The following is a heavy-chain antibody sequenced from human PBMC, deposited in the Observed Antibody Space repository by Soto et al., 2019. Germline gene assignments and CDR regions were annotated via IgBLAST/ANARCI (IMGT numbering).Heavy chain of an antibody. CDR1: GGSISSYY. Sequence: PSETLSLTCTVSGGSISSYYWSWIRQPPGKGLEWIGYIYYSGSTNYNPSLKSRVTISVDTSKNQFSLKLSSVTAADTAVYYCARDPGSSGYYGANYYYYGMDVWGQGTTVTVSS. J-gene: IGHJ6*02. V-gene: IGHV4-59*01. D-gene: IGHD3-22*01. CDR3: ARDPGSSGYYGANYYYYGMDV. CDR2: IYYSGST.